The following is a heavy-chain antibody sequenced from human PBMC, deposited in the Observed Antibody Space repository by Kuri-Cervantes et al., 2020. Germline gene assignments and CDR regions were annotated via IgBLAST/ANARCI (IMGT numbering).Heavy chain of an antibody. CDR1: GFTFDDYA. CDR2: ISASGAST. CDR3: ARDRGVYSYGLNY. J-gene: IGHJ4*02. Sequence: GESLKISCAASGFTFDDYAMHWVRQAPGKGLEWVSGISASGASTYYADSLKGRFTISRDASKNTLDLQMNSLRAEDTAIYYCARDRGVYSYGLNYWGQGTLVTVSS. V-gene: IGHV3-23*01. D-gene: IGHD5-18*01.